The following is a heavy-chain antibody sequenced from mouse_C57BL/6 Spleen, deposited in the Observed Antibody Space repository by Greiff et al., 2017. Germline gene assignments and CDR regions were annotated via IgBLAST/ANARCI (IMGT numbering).Heavy chain of an antibody. CDR1: GYTFTDYE. V-gene: IGHV1-15*01. Sequence: QVQLQQSGAELVRPGASVTLSCKASGYTFTDYEMHWVKQTPVHGLEWIGAIDPETGGTAYNQKFKGKAILTADKSSSTAYLELRSLTSEDSAVYYCTRGWLRGFDYWGQGTTLTVSS. D-gene: IGHD2-2*01. CDR3: TRGWLRGFDY. CDR2: IDPETGGT. J-gene: IGHJ2*01.